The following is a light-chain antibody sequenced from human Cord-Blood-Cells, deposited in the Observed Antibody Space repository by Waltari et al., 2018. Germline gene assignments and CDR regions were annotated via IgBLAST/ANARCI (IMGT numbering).Light chain of an antibody. CDR2: DAS. J-gene: IGKJ4*01. V-gene: IGKV3-11*01. CDR3: QQRSNWLT. Sequence: ETVLPQSPATLSLSPGERATLSCRASQSVSSYLACYQQKPGQAPRLLNYDASNRTTGIPARFSGSGSGTDFTLTISSLEPEDFAVYYCQQRSNWLTFGGGTKVEIK. CDR1: QSVSSY.